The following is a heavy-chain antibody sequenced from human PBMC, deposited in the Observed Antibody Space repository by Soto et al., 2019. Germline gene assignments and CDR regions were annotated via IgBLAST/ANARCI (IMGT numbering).Heavy chain of an antibody. Sequence: GGSLRLSCTGSGFAFGDYAINWFRQAPGRGLEWVGFIGRNDYTGTPDYAASVKGRFTISRDDSKSIADLQMNSLKIEDTAVYFCTRKARVVTSLFFDYWGQGTQVTVSS. CDR2: IGRNDYTGTP. CDR3: TRKARVVTSLFFDY. J-gene: IGHJ4*02. D-gene: IGHD2-2*01. CDR1: GFAFGDYA. V-gene: IGHV3-49*03.